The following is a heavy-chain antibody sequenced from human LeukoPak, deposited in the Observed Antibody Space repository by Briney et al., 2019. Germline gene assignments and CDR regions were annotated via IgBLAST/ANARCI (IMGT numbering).Heavy chain of an antibody. V-gene: IGHV3-9*01. J-gene: IGHJ3*02. CDR2: ISWNSGSI. D-gene: IGHD6-13*01. CDR1: GFTFDDYA. Sequence: GGSLRLSCAASGFTFDDYAMHWVRQAPGKGLEWVSGISWNSGSIGYADSVKGRFTISRDNAKNSLYLQMNSLRAEDTALYYCAKEAAASDAFDIWGQGTMVTVSS. CDR3: AKEAAASDAFDI.